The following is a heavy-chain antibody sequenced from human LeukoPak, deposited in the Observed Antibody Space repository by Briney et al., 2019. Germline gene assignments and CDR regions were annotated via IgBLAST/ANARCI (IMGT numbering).Heavy chain of an antibody. CDR1: GGTFSSYA. J-gene: IGHJ3*02. D-gene: IGHD2-2*01. CDR2: IIPIFGTA. CDR3: AREPSGDCSSTSCLDAFDI. V-gene: IGHV1-69*13. Sequence: SVKVSCKASGGTFSSYAISWVRQAPGQGLEWMGGIIPIFGTANYAQKFQGRVTITADESTSTACMELSSLRSEDTAVYYCAREPSGDCSSTSCLDAFDIWGQGTMVTVSS.